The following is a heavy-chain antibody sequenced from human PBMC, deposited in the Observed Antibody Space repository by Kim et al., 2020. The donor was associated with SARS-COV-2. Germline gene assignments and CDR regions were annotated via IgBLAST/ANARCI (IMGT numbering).Heavy chain of an antibody. CDR2: INHSGST. J-gene: IGHJ4*02. Sequence: SETLSLTCAVYGGSFSGYYWSWIRQPPGKGLEWIGEINHSGSTNYNPSLKSRVTISVDTSKNQFSLKLSSVTAADTAVYYCARVGAGTGRDWGQGTLVTV. D-gene: IGHD3-10*01. CDR1: GGSFSGYY. CDR3: ARVGAGTGRD. V-gene: IGHV4-34*01.